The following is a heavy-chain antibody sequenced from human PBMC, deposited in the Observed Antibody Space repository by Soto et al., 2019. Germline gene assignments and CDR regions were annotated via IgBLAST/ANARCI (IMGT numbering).Heavy chain of an antibody. CDR2: ISAYNGNT. V-gene: IGHV1-18*01. D-gene: IGHD6-19*01. CDR3: ARARLRAVDDY. CDR1: GSTFTSSR. Sequence: AFFTVCCKSSGSTFTSSRIIFVLQFPGQGLEWMGCISAYNGNTNYAQKLQGRVTMTTDTSTSTAYMELRSPRSDDTAVYYCARARLRAVDDYWGQGTLVTVSA. J-gene: IGHJ4*02.